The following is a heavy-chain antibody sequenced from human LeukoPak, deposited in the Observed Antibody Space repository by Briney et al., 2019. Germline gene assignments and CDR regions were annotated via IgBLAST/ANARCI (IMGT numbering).Heavy chain of an antibody. Sequence: GASVKVSCKASGYTFTSYGISWVRQAPGQGLEWMGWISAYNGNTNYAQKLQGRVTMTTDTSTGTAYMELRSLRSDDTAVYYCARDREPYYYGSGSLSLGMDVWGKGTTVTVSS. CDR3: ARDREPYYYGSGSLSLGMDV. J-gene: IGHJ6*04. V-gene: IGHV1-18*04. D-gene: IGHD3-10*01. CDR2: ISAYNGNT. CDR1: GYTFTSYG.